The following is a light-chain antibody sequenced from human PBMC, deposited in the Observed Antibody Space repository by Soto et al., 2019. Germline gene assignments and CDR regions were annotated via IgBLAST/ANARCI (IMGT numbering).Light chain of an antibody. Sequence: IGLTQSPATLSWATGERAALTGWASQSVKTFLVWYQQRPGQDPRLLIYDASHRAAGIPARFSGSGFGTDFTLTISSLEPEDAAVYYCQQRSNWPAITFGLGTRLEIK. CDR1: QSVKTF. V-gene: IGKV3-11*01. J-gene: IGKJ5*01. CDR2: DAS. CDR3: QQRSNWPAIT.